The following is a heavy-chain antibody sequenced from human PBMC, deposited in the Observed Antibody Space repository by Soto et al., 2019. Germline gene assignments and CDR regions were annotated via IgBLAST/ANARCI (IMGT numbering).Heavy chain of an antibody. CDR1: GFTFSSYA. D-gene: IGHD3-9*01. J-gene: IGHJ3*02. V-gene: IGHV3-23*01. Sequence: GGSLRLSCAASGFTFSSYAMSWVRQAPGKGLEWVSAISGSGGSTYYADSVKGRFTISRDNSKNTLYLLMNSLRAEDTAVYYCAKNLGYDILTGYDAFDIWGQGTMVTVSS. CDR3: AKNLGYDILTGYDAFDI. CDR2: ISGSGGST.